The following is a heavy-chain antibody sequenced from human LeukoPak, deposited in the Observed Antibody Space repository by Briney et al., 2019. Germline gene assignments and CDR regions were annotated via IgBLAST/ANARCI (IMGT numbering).Heavy chain of an antibody. CDR3: ARDLLGPSAYYFDY. J-gene: IGHJ4*02. D-gene: IGHD2-15*01. V-gene: IGHV1-2*02. CDR1: GGTLSNNG. Sequence: ASVKVSCKASGGTLSNNGINWVRQAPGQGLEWMGWINPNSGGTNYAQKFQGRVTMTRDTSISTAYMELSRLRSDDTAVYYCARDLLGPSAYYFDYWGQGTLVTVSS. CDR2: INPNSGGT.